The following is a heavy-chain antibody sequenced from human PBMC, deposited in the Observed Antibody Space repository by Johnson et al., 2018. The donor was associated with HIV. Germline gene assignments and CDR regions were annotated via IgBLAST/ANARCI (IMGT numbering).Heavy chain of an antibody. V-gene: IGHV3-30*04. CDR2: IWYDGTNK. CDR1: GFTFSSYA. D-gene: IGHD1-26*01. CDR3: ARSGSYGPDAFDI. J-gene: IGHJ3*02. Sequence: QVQLVESGGGVVQPGRSLRLSCAASGFTFSSYAMHWVRQAPGKGLEWVAVIWYDGTNKYYADSVKGRFTISRDNSKNTLYLQMNSLRAEDTAVYYCARSGSYGPDAFDIWGQGTLVTVSS.